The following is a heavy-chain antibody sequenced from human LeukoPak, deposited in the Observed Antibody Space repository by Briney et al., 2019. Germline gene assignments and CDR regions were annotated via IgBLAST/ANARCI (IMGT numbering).Heavy chain of an antibody. CDR1: GGSISRSTYY. D-gene: IGHD3-10*01. CDR3: ARGRGEGRGIAMVRGVRAPSYNWFDP. CDR2: IYYSGST. J-gene: IGHJ5*02. Sequence: SETLSLTCTVSGGSISRSTYYWGWIRQPPGKGLEWIGSIYYSGSTNYNPSLKSRVTISVDTSKNQFSLKLSSVTAADTAVYYCARGRGEGRGIAMVRGVRAPSYNWFDPWGHGTQVTVSS. V-gene: IGHV4-39*01.